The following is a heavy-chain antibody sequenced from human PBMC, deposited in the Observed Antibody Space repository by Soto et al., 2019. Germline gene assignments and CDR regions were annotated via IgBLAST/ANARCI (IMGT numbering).Heavy chain of an antibody. J-gene: IGHJ4*02. Sequence: LRLSCAVSGFIFSDYYMSWIRQAPGKGLEWVSYISSRGDIIYYADSVKGRFTISRDNAKNSLYLQMNSLRAEDTAVYYCARDLGYYDSSGYFDYWGQGTLVTVSS. CDR2: ISSRGDII. CDR3: ARDLGYYDSSGYFDY. D-gene: IGHD3-22*01. CDR1: GFIFSDYY. V-gene: IGHV3-11*01.